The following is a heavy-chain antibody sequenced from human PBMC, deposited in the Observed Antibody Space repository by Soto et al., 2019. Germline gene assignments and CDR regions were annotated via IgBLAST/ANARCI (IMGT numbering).Heavy chain of an antibody. V-gene: IGHV4-31*03. Sequence: QVQLQESGPGLVKPSQTLSLTCTVSGGSISSGGYYWSWIRQHPGKGLEWIGYIYYSGSTYYNPSLKGRVTISVDTSKNQFSLKLSSVTAADTAVYYCARVHDSSGYYYDNWFDPWGQGTLVTVSS. CDR1: GGSISSGGYY. D-gene: IGHD3-22*01. CDR3: ARVHDSSGYYYDNWFDP. CDR2: IYYSGST. J-gene: IGHJ5*02.